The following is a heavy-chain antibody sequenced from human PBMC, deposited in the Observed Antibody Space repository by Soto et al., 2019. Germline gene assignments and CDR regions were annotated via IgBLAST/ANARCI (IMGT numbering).Heavy chain of an antibody. CDR2: IYPGDSDT. CDR1: GYSFTSYW. Sequence: PGESLKISCKGSGYSFTSYWIGWVRQMPGKGLEWMGIIYPGDSDTRYSPSFQGQVTISADKSISTAYLQWSSLEASDTAMYYCARHELALRDGMDVWGQGTTVTVSS. J-gene: IGHJ6*02. V-gene: IGHV5-51*01. CDR3: ARHELALRDGMDV. D-gene: IGHD1-1*01.